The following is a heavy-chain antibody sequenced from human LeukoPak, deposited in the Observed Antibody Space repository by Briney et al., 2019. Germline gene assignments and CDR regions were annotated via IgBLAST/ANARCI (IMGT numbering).Heavy chain of an antibody. D-gene: IGHD3-16*01. CDR2: INHSGST. V-gene: IGHV4-34*01. J-gene: IGHJ6*03. CDR1: GESFSGYY. Sequence: SETLSLTCAVYGESFSGYYWNWIRQPPGKGLEWIGEINHSGSTNYYPSLKSRVTISVDTSKNQFSLKLSSVTAADTAVYYCARETSQKGAHYMDVWGKGTTVTISS. CDR3: ARETSQKGAHYMDV.